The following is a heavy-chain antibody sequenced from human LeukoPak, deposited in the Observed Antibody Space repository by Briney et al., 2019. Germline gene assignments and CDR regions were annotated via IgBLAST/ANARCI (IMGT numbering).Heavy chain of an antibody. CDR1: AFTVSSNC. CDR3: ARVAVEGREFFQH. CDR2: IYTAGNT. V-gene: IGHV3-66*02. D-gene: IGHD6-19*01. Sequence: GGSLRLSCTASAFTVSSNCMSWVRQAPGKGLEWVSLIYTAGNTYYADSVRGRFTISRDISKNTLYPQMNSLRIDDTAVYYCARVAVEGREFFQHWGQGTLVTVSS. J-gene: IGHJ1*01.